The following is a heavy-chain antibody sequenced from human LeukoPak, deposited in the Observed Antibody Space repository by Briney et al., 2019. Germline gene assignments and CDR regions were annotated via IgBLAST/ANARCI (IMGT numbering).Heavy chain of an antibody. J-gene: IGHJ1*01. Sequence: PSETLSLTCTVSGGSISSYYWSWIRQPPGKGLEWIGYIYYSGSTNYNPSLKSRVTISVDTSKNQFSLKLSSVIAADTAVYYCATMTTVIGAEYFQHWGQGTLVTVSS. CDR3: ATMTTVIGAEYFQH. V-gene: IGHV4-59*08. D-gene: IGHD4-17*01. CDR1: GGSISSYY. CDR2: IYYSGST.